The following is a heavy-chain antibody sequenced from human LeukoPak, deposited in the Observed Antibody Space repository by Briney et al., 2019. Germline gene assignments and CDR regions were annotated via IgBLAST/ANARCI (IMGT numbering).Heavy chain of an antibody. V-gene: IGHV1-69*05. Sequence: SVKVSCKASGGTFSSYAISWVRQAPGQGLEWMGGNIPIFSTANYAQKFQGRVTITTDESTSTAYMELSSLRSEDTAVYYCANGYCSSTSCYHGWFDPWGQGTLVTVSS. J-gene: IGHJ5*02. CDR1: GGTFSSYA. CDR3: ANGYCSSTSCYHGWFDP. CDR2: NIPIFSTA. D-gene: IGHD2-2*01.